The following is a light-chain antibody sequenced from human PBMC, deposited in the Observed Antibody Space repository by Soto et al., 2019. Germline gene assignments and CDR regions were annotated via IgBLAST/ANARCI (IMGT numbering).Light chain of an antibody. CDR1: QNINNN. CDR3: QQSYSIPLT. CDR2: AAS. Sequence: DIQMTQSPSSLSASVGDRVTITCRASQNINNNLNLYQQKPGKAPKLLIYAASNLHSGVPSSFSGSGSGTDFTLTISSLQPEDFATYYCQQSYSIPLTFGGGTKVDIK. V-gene: IGKV1-39*01. J-gene: IGKJ4*01.